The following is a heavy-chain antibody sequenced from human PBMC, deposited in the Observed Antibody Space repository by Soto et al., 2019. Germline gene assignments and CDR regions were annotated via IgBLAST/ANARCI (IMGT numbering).Heavy chain of an antibody. CDR3: ARDLSGNPGYYYYGMDV. CDR2: IIPIFGTA. V-gene: IGHV1-69*13. D-gene: IGHD2-15*01. J-gene: IGHJ6*02. Sequence: SVKVSCKASGGTFSSYAISWVRLAPGQGLEWMGGIIPIFGTANYAQKFQGRVTITADESTSTAYMELSSLRSEDTAVYYCARDLSGNPGYYYYGMDVWGQGTTVTVSS. CDR1: GGTFSSYA.